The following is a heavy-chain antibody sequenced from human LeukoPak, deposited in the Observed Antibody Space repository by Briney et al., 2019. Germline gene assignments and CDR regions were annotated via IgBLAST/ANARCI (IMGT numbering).Heavy chain of an antibody. Sequence: SETLSLTCTVSGGSISSYYWSWLRQPPGKGLEWIGYIYYSGSTNYNPSLKSRVTISVDTSKNQFSLKLSSVTAADTAVYYCARVTVEYYFDYWGQGTLVTVSS. V-gene: IGHV4-59*01. CDR2: IYYSGST. D-gene: IGHD5-24*01. CDR1: GGSISSYY. J-gene: IGHJ4*02. CDR3: ARVTVEYYFDY.